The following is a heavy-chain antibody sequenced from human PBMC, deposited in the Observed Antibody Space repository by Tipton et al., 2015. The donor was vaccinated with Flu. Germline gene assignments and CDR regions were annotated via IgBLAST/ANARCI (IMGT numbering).Heavy chain of an antibody. Sequence: SLRLSCAAPGFTFSSYAMSWVRQAPGKGLEWVSAISGSGGSTYYADSVKGRFTISRDNSKNTLYLQMNSLRAEDTAVYYCARSNIVVVPAAICFDYWGQGTLVTVSS. CDR1: GFTFSSYA. CDR3: ARSNIVVVPAAICFDY. D-gene: IGHD2-2*01. CDR2: ISGSGGST. J-gene: IGHJ4*02. V-gene: IGHV3-23*01.